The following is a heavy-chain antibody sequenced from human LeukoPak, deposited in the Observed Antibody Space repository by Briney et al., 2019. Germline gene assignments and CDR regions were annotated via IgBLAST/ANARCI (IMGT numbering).Heavy chain of an antibody. CDR1: GFSFSAYW. V-gene: IGHV3-7*01. CDR3: ARFGYVAAVDL. CDR2: INPAGTET. J-gene: IGHJ4*02. D-gene: IGHD2-15*01. Sequence: GGSLRLSCAASGFSFSAYWMTWVRQAPGTGLEWVANINPAGTETYYMDPVKGRFTISRDNAKNLLYLQMNSLRAEDTAVYYCARFGYVAAVDLWGQGTLVTVSS.